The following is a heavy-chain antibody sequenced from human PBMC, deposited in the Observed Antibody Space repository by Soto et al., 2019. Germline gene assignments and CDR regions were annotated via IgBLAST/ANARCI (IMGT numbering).Heavy chain of an antibody. CDR3: ARVAVAGTRFDY. CDR2: IYYNVNT. Sequence: PSETLSLTCTVSGGSLSSYYWSWIRQPPGKGLEWIGYIYYNVNTNYNPSLKSRVTISVDKSKNQFSLKLSSVTAADTAVYYCARVAVAGTRFDYWGQGTLVTVSS. CDR1: GGSLSSYY. V-gene: IGHV4-59*12. D-gene: IGHD6-19*01. J-gene: IGHJ4*02.